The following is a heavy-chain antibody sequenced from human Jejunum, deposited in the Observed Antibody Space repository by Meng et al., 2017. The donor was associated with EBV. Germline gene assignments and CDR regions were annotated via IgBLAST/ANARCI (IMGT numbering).Heavy chain of an antibody. CDR1: GYTFTTYG. CDR2: INTGNGDT. D-gene: IGHD1-1*01. Sequence: QVQLVQSGAEVKKPGASVKISCRASGYTFTTYGIHWLRQAPGERLELMGWINTGNGDTLYAQKFQGRVTITRDTSANTVYIDLSSLLSEDTAMYYCARDERLGPYYFEYWGQGTLVTVSS. J-gene: IGHJ4*02. V-gene: IGHV1-3*04. CDR3: ARDERLGPYYFEY.